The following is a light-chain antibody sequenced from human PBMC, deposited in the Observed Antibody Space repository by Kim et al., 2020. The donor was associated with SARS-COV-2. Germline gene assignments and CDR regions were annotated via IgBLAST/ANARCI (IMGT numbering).Light chain of an antibody. CDR2: DAS. V-gene: IGKV3-11*01. J-gene: IGKJ2*01. CDR1: QSVSRY. CDR3: QQRRYLYT. Sequence: EIVLTQSPATLSLSPGERATLSCRASQSVSRYLAWYQQKPGQAPRLLIYDASNRATGIPARFSGSGSGTDFTLTISSLEPEDFAVYYCQQRRYLYTFGQGTKREI.